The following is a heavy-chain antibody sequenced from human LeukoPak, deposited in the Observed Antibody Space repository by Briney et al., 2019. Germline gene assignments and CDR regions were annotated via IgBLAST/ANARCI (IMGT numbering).Heavy chain of an antibody. Sequence: SETLSLTCTVSGGSISSSSYYWGWIRQPPGKGLEWIGSIYYSGSTYYNPSLKSRVTISVDTSKNQSSLKLSSVTAADTAVYYCASFYDGYEYYYYYMDVWGKGTTVTVSS. J-gene: IGHJ6*03. CDR3: ASFYDGYEYYYYYMDV. D-gene: IGHD3-3*01. CDR2: IYYSGST. CDR1: GGSISSSSYY. V-gene: IGHV4-39*01.